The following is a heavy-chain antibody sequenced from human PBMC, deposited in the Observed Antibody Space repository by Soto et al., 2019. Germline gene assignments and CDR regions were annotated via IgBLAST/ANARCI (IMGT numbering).Heavy chain of an antibody. Sequence: PGGSLRLSCAASGFTFSSYSMNWVRQAPGKGLEWVSYISSSSSTIYYADSVKGRFTISRDNAKNSLYLQMNSLRAEDTAVYYCARGILVLLWFGESNWFDPWGQGTLVTVSS. CDR3: ARGILVLLWFGESNWFDP. D-gene: IGHD3-10*01. CDR2: ISSSSSTI. J-gene: IGHJ5*02. CDR1: GFTFSSYS. V-gene: IGHV3-48*01.